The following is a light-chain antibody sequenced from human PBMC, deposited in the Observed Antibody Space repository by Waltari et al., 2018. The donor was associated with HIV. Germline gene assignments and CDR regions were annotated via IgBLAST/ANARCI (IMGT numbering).Light chain of an antibody. CDR1: QSVRSK. CDR3: QQYHNWPPVT. CDR2: DAS. V-gene: IGKV3-15*01. J-gene: IGKJ4*01. Sequence: EIEMTQSPATLSVSPGERATLSCRSSQSVRSKLAWYQQKPDQAPRLLIYDASTRATGIPARFSGSGSGTEFTLTISSLQSADFAVYYCQQYHNWPPVTFGGGTKVEIK.